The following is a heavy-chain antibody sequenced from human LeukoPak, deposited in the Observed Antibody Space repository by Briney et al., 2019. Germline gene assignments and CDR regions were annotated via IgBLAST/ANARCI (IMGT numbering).Heavy chain of an antibody. CDR1: EFTFSNFW. Sequence: GGSLRLSCAASEFTFSNFWMSWVRQAPGKGLEWVANTNTDGSEKYYVDSVKGRVTISRDNAMNFLYLQLNSLRVDDTAVYYCAKGVEAYYYYYGMDVWGQGTTVTVSS. CDR3: AKGVEAYYYYYGMDV. CDR2: TNTDGSEK. V-gene: IGHV3-7*01. J-gene: IGHJ6*02. D-gene: IGHD3-3*01.